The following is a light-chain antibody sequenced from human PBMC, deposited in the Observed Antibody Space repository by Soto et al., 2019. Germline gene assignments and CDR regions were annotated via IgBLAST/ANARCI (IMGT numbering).Light chain of an antibody. Sequence: EIVMTQSPATLSVSPGETATLSCRASQSVSSNLAWYQQKPGQAPRLLIYGASTRATDIPARFSGSGSGTEFTRTISSLQSEDFVVYYCQQYNDWPPPITFGQGTRLEIK. CDR3: QQYNDWPPPIT. CDR1: QSVSSN. J-gene: IGKJ5*01. CDR2: GAS. V-gene: IGKV3-15*01.